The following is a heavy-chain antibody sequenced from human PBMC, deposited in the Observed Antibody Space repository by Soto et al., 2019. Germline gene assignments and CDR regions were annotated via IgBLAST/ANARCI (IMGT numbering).Heavy chain of an antibody. CDR3: ARNVRYYIDY. CDR2: IYHSGIT. CDR1: GCSISSGNW. J-gene: IGHJ4*02. V-gene: IGHV4-4*02. Sequence: ASETLSLTCAVSGCSISSGNWWSLVRQSPGKELEWIGEIYHSGITNYNPSLKSRVTISVDNSENQFSLSLNSVTAADTAVYYCARNVRYYIDYWGQGTLVTVSS.